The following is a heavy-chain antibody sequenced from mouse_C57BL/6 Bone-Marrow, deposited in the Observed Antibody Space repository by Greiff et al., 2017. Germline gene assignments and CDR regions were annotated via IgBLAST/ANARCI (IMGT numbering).Heavy chain of an antibody. J-gene: IGHJ4*01. Sequence: QVQLQQPGAELVRPGSSVKLSCKASGYTFTSYWMDWVKQRPGQGLEWIGNIYPSDSETHYNQKFKDKATLPVAKSSSTAYMQLSSLTSEVSAVYYGARVGREGNDPYYARDYWGQGTSVTVSS. CDR3: ARVGREGNDPYYARDY. CDR1: GYTFTSYW. D-gene: IGHD2-1*01. V-gene: IGHV1-61*01. CDR2: IYPSDSET.